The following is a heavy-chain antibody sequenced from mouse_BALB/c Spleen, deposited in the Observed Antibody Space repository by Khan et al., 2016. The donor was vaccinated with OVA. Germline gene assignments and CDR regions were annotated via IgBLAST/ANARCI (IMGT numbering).Heavy chain of an antibody. Sequence: QIQLVQSGPELKKPGETVKISRKASGYTFTNYGMYWVKQAPGKGLKWMGWINTYTGETTYTGDFKGRFSFSLETSASTAYLLINNLKNEDMATYYRTRGIRYWYFDVWGAGTTVTVSS. CDR2: INTYTGET. J-gene: IGHJ1*01. V-gene: IGHV9-1*02. CDR1: GYTFTNYG. CDR3: TRGIRYWYFDV.